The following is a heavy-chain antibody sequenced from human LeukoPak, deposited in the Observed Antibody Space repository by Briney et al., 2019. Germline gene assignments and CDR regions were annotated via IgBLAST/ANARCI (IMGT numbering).Heavy chain of an antibody. CDR1: GFTPSDYY. CDR2: ISSSGSTI. D-gene: IGHD3-10*02. V-gene: IGHV3-11*04. CDR3: AELGITMIGGV. Sequence: GGSLRLSCAASGFTPSDYYISWIRHAPGKGLERGSYISSSGSTIYYADSVKGRFTIYRDNAKNSLYLQMNSLRPEDTAVYYCAELGITMIGGVWGEGTTVTISS. J-gene: IGHJ6*04.